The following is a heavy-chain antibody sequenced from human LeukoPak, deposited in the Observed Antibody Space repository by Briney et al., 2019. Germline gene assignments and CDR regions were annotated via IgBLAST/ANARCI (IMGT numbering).Heavy chain of an antibody. CDR1: GYTFTSYA. CDR3: ARDVVGASPFDY. Sequence: ASVKVSCKASGYTFTSYAMHWVRQAPGQRLEWMGWINAGNGNTKYSQKLQGRVTMTTDTSTSTAYMELRSLRSDDTAVYYCARDVVGASPFDYWGQGTLVTVSS. CDR2: INAGNGNT. J-gene: IGHJ4*02. V-gene: IGHV1-3*01. D-gene: IGHD1-26*01.